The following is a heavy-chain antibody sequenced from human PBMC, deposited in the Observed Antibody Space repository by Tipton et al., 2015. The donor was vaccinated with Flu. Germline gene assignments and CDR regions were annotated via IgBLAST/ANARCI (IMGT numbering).Heavy chain of an antibody. D-gene: IGHD2/OR15-2a*01. CDR1: GYSISRGYY. J-gene: IGHJ4*02. V-gene: IGHV4-38-2*01. CDR3: ARAEIGDFDY. CDR2: IYHNGDI. Sequence: LRLSCAVSGYSISRGYYSGWVRQPPGKGLEWIGSIYHNGDIHFNPSLKSRVSISVDTSNNRFSLNLTSVTAADTAVYYCARAEIGDFDYWGQGTLVTVSS.